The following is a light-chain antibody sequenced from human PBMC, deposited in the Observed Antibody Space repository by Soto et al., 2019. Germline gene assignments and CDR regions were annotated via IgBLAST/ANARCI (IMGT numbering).Light chain of an antibody. J-gene: IGLJ3*02. CDR2: YDN. V-gene: IGLV3-21*04. CDR1: NIGSKS. Sequence: SYELTQPPSVSVAPGKTARITCGGNNIGSKSVHWYQQKPGQAPRLVISYDNDRPSGIPERFSGSDSGITATLTISRVEVGDEADYYCQVWDSSSDHVVFGGGTKLTVL. CDR3: QVWDSSSDHVV.